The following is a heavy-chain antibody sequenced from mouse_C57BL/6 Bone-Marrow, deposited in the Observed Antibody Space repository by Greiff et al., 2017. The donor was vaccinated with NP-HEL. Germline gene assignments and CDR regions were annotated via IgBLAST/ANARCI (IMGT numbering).Heavy chain of an antibody. CDR2: ISNGGGST. J-gene: IGHJ4*01. CDR1: GFTFSDYY. CDR3: ARRPYAMDY. V-gene: IGHV5-12*01. Sequence: VKLVESGGGLVQPGGSLKLSCAASGFTFSDYYMYWVRQTPEKRLEWVAYISNGGGSTYYPDTVKGRFTISRDNAKNTLYLQMSRLKSEDTAMYYCARRPYAMDYWGQGTSVTVSS.